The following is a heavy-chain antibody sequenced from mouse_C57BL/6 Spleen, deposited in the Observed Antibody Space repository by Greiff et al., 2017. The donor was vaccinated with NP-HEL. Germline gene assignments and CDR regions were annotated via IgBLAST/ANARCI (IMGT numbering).Heavy chain of an antibody. D-gene: IGHD2-4*01. V-gene: IGHV1-69*01. Sequence: QVQLQQPGAELVMPGASVKLSCKASGYTFTSYWMHWVKQRPGQGLEWIGEIDPSDSYTNYNQKFKGKSTLTVDKSSSTAYRQRSSLTSEDSAVYYCARGWGNDYDAYWGQGTLVTVSA. J-gene: IGHJ3*01. CDR2: IDPSDSYT. CDR3: ARGWGNDYDAY. CDR1: GYTFTSYW.